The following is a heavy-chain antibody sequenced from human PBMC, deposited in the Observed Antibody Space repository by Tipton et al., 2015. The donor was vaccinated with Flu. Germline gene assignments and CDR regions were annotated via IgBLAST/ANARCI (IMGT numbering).Heavy chain of an antibody. V-gene: IGHV4-31*03. J-gene: IGHJ4*02. D-gene: IGHD3-10*02. CDR3: ARHTGDSVRGVIDY. CDR2: IHYSGNT. CDR1: GDSLSSGGAY. Sequence: TLSLTCTVSGDSLSSGGAYWTWIRQHPGKGLEWIASIHYSGNTYYNPSLESRLTISVDTSKNQFSLKLSSVTAADTAVYYCARHTGDSVRGVIDYWGQGALVTVSS.